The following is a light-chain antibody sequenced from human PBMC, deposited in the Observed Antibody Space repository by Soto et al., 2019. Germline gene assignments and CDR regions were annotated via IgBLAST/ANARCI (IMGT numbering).Light chain of an antibody. CDR3: QVWIGTSDLWV. J-gene: IGLJ3*02. CDR2: DDG. V-gene: IGLV3-21*02. CDR1: NIGSER. Sequence: SYELTQPPSVSVAPGQTARITCGGNNIGSERVHWYQHKPGQAPVLVVYDDGDRPSGIPERFSGSNSGNTASLSISRVEAGDEADYYCQVWIGTSDLWVFGGGTQ.